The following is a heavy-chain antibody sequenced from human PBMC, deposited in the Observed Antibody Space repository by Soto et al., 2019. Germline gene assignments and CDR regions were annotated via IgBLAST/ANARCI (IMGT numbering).Heavy chain of an antibody. J-gene: IGHJ4*02. D-gene: IGHD3-3*01. Sequence: PGGSLRLSCAASGFTVSSNYMSWVRQAPGKGLEWVSVIYSGGSTYYADSVKGRFTISRDNSKNTLYLQMKSLRAEDTAVYYCASLGFFGRGAMAASPTDFDYWGRGTLVTVSS. CDR1: GFTVSSNY. CDR2: IYSGGST. V-gene: IGHV3-53*01. CDR3: ASLGFFGRGAMAASPTDFDY.